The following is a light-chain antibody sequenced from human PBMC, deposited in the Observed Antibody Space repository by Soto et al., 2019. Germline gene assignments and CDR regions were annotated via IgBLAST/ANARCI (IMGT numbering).Light chain of an antibody. CDR2: EVS. J-gene: IGLJ1*01. CDR1: SSDVGSYNL. CDR3: CSHAGSSTFSYV. V-gene: IGLV2-23*02. Sequence: QSALTQPASVSGAHGQAISISCTGTSSDVGSYNLVSWYQQHPGKAPKLMIYEVSKRPSGVSNRFSGSKSGNTASLTISGLQAEDEADYYCCSHAGSSTFSYVFGTGTKVTVL.